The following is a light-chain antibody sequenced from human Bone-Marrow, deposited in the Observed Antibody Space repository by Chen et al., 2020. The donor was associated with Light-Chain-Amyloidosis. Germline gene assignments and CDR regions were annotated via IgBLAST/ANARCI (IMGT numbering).Light chain of an antibody. CDR2: DVS. V-gene: IGLV2-14*01. CDR1: SSDVGAYNY. J-gene: IGLJ1*01. Sequence: QSALTQPASVSGSPGQSLAIYCTGTSSDVGAYNYVSWFQPHPGHAPQLLIYDVSNRPSGVSNRFSGSKSGSTASLTISGLQADDEADYYCFSFTTSNTHLFGTGTKVTVL. CDR3: FSFTTSNTHL.